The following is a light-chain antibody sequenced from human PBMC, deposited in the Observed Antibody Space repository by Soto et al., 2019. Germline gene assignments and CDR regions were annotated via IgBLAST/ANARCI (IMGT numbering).Light chain of an antibody. CDR2: GAS. V-gene: IGKV3-15*01. CDR3: QQYDNWPPIT. J-gene: IGKJ5*01. CDR1: QSVSSN. Sequence: EIVMTQSPATLSVSPGERATLSCRASQSVSSNLAWYQQKPGQAPRLLISGASTRATGIPARFSGSRSGTEFTLTISSLQSEDFAVYYCQQYDNWPPITFGQGTRLEIK.